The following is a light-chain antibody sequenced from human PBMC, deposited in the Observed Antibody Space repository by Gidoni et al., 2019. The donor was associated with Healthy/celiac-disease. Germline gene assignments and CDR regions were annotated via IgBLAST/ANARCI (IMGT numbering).Light chain of an antibody. CDR1: SSDVGGYHY. Sequence: QSALPQPASVSGSPGQSITISCTGTSSDVGGYHYVSRYQQHPGKAPNLMIYVVSNRPSGVSNRCSGSKSGNTASLTISVLQAEDEADYYCISYTSSSTVVFGGGTKLTVL. CDR2: VVS. J-gene: IGLJ2*01. CDR3: ISYTSSSTVV. V-gene: IGLV2-14*01.